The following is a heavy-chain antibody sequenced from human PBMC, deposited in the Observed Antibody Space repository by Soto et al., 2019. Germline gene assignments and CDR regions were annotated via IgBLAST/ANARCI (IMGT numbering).Heavy chain of an antibody. CDR1: GFTFSSYA. Sequence: GGSLRLSCAASGFTFSSYAMSWVRQAPGKGLEWVSAISGSGVSTYYADSVKGRFTISRDNSKNTLYLQMNSLRAEDTAVYYCATPSMIVVGGAFDIWGQGTMVTVSS. J-gene: IGHJ3*02. D-gene: IGHD3-22*01. V-gene: IGHV3-23*01. CDR3: ATPSMIVVGGAFDI. CDR2: ISGSGVST.